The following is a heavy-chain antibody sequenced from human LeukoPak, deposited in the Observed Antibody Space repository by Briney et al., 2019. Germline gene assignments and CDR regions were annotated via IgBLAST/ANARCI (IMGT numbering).Heavy chain of an antibody. CDR3: ARPGDGMGTTGYYYGLDV. D-gene: IGHD1-26*01. Sequence: SETLSLTCTVSGGSISSGGYYWSWIRQHPGKGLEWIGYIYYSGSTYYNPSLKSRVTISVDTSKNQFSLKLSSVTAADTAMYYCARPGDGMGTTGYYYGLDVWGQGTTVTVS. V-gene: IGHV4-31*03. CDR2: IYYSGST. CDR1: GGSISSGGYY. J-gene: IGHJ6*02.